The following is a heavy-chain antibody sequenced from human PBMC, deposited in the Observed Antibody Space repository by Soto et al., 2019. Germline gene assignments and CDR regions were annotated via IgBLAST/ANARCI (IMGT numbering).Heavy chain of an antibody. CDR3: AKGHWDYDSSGYYHDY. CDR2: IRGRGGST. CDR1: GFTFSSYA. Sequence: EMQLLESGGGLVQPGGSLRLSCAASGFTFSSYAMSWVRQAPGKGLEWVSAIRGRGGSTYYADSVKGRFTISRDNSKNTLYLQMHSLRAEDTAVYYCAKGHWDYDSSGYYHDYWGQGTLVTVSS. J-gene: IGHJ4*02. D-gene: IGHD3-22*01. V-gene: IGHV3-23*01.